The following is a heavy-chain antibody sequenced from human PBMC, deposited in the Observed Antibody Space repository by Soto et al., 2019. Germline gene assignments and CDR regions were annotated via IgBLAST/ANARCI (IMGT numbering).Heavy chain of an antibody. CDR3: ARAHVYLRNITMVRGVIINPFDH. Sequence: SVKVSCKASGGTFSSYAISWVRQAPGQGLEWMGGIIPIFGTANYAQKFQGRVTITADESTSTAYMELSSLRSEDTAVYYCARAHVYLRNITMVRGVIINPFDHWGQGTLVTVSS. D-gene: IGHD3-10*01. J-gene: IGHJ4*02. V-gene: IGHV1-69*13. CDR2: IIPIFGTA. CDR1: GGTFSSYA.